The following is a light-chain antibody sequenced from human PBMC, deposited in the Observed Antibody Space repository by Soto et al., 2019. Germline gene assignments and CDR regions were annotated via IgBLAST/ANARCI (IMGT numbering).Light chain of an antibody. V-gene: IGKV1-39*01. J-gene: IGKJ2*01. CDR1: QSISTF. CDR2: GAS. CDR3: QQSYTTPYT. Sequence: DIQMTQSPSSLSASLGDRVTITCRASQSISTFLSWYQQKPGKAPKLLIFGASTLQTGVPSRFSGSGSGTDFSLTISSLQPDDIATYFCQQSYTTPYTFGQGTKLGI.